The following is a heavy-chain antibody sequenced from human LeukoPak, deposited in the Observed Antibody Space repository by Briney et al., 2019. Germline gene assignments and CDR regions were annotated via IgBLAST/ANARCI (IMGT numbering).Heavy chain of an antibody. J-gene: IGHJ4*02. Sequence: ASVTVSCQVSGDTLTELSTHWVRQAPGKGLEWMGGFDPEHGEMIYAQKLQGRVTMTEDRSTDTAYMELSSLRSEGTAVYYCATGGPWDLLKYWGQGTLVTVSS. CDR1: GDTLTELS. CDR2: FDPEHGEM. V-gene: IGHV1-24*01. CDR3: ATGGPWDLLKY. D-gene: IGHD3-9*01.